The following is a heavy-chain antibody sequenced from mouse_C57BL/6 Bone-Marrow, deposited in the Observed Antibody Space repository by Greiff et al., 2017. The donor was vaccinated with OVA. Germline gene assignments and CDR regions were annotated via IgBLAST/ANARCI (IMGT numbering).Heavy chain of an antibody. V-gene: IGHV1-18*01. CDR2: INPNNGGT. D-gene: IGHD1-1*01. Sequence: EVQLQQSGPELVKPGASVKIPCKASGYTFTDYNMDWVKQSHGKSLEWIGDINPNNGGTIYNQKFKGKATLTVDKSSSTAYMELRSLTSEDTAVYYCARCGYYGGRSYWYFDVWGTGTTVTVSS. CDR3: ARCGYYGGRSYWYFDV. CDR1: GYTFTDYN. J-gene: IGHJ1*03.